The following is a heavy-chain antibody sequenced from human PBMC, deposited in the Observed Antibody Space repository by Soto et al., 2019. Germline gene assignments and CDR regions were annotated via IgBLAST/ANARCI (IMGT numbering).Heavy chain of an antibody. J-gene: IGHJ6*02. V-gene: IGHV6-1*01. Sequence: SQTLSLTCVISGDSVSSNGACWNWIRQSPSRGLQWLGRIYYRSKWFHDYAASVESRMAINPDTSRNQFSLQLNYVTPEDTAVYYCARVHCSAGTCLDGLDFWGQGTAVTVSS. CDR3: ARVHCSAGTCLDGLDF. CDR2: IYYRSKWFH. D-gene: IGHD2-15*01. CDR1: GDSVSSNGAC.